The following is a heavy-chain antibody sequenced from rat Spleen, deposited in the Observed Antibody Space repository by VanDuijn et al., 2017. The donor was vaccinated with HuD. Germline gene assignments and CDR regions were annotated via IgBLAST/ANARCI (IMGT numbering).Heavy chain of an antibody. J-gene: IGHJ2*01. D-gene: IGHD1-1*01. Sequence: EVQLVESGGGLVQPGRSLKLSCAASGFTFSNYGMAWVRQAPTKGLEWVATISYDGSSTYYRDTVRGRFTIAKDNAKSTLYLQMDSLRSEDTATYYCASHGITTVVPFDYWGQGVMVTVSS. CDR2: ISYDGSST. CDR3: ASHGITTVVPFDY. V-gene: IGHV5-29*01. CDR1: GFTFSNYG.